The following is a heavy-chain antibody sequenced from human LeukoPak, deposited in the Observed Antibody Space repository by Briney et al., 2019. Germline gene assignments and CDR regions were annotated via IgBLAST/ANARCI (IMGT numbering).Heavy chain of an antibody. V-gene: IGHV1-2*02. J-gene: IGHJ3*02. CDR3: ARHLPFTIFGVVIPNDAFDI. CDR2: INPNSGGT. Sequence: ASVKVSCKASGYTFTGYYMHWVRQAAGQGLEWMGWINPNSGGTNYAQKFQGRVTMTRDTSISTAYMELSRLRSDDTAVYYCARHLPFTIFGVVIPNDAFDIWGQGTMVTVSS. D-gene: IGHD3-3*01. CDR1: GYTFTGYY.